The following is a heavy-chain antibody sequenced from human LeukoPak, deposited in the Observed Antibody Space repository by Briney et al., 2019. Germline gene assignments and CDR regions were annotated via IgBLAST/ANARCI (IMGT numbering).Heavy chain of an antibody. CDR3: ARDGYKGLYYLDH. CDR1: GFTFSSYH. J-gene: IGHJ4*02. V-gene: IGHV3-30*03. CDR2: LSYDGSKK. Sequence: PGVSLRLYCAASGFTFSSYHMHWVRQAPGQGLEWVATLSYDGSKKYYAEYLQGRVTISRDNSQNTLYLQMETLRPEDTAVYYCARDGYKGLYYLDHWGKGTLVTVSS. D-gene: IGHD1-1*01.